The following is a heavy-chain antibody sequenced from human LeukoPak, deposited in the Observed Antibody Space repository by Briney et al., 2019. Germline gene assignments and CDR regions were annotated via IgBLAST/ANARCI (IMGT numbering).Heavy chain of an antibody. V-gene: IGHV6-1*01. CDR3: AVEGPDYMDV. J-gene: IGHJ6*03. Sequence: SQTLSLTCAISGDSVSSNSAAWNWIRRSPSRGLEWLGRTYYRSQWYNDYAVSVKSRITINPDTSKNQFSLQLNSVTPEDTAVYYRAVEGPDYMDVWGKGTTVTVSS. CDR1: GDSVSSNSAA. CDR2: TYYRSQWYN.